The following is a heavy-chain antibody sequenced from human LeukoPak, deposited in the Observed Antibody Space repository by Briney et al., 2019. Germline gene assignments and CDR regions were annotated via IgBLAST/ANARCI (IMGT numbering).Heavy chain of an antibody. CDR1: GVTLRSYV. CDR3: ARDRGQDDPIDI. D-gene: IGHD3-10*01. V-gene: IGHV3-33*01. J-gene: IGHJ4*02. CDR2: IWHDGSVL. Sequence: GGSLRLSCAASGVTLRSYVMHWVRQAPGEGLEWVAVIWHDGSVLDYSESVKGRFTVSRDNRKNTLYLQMDSLRVEDTAVYYCARDRGQDDPIDIWGQGTLVTVSS.